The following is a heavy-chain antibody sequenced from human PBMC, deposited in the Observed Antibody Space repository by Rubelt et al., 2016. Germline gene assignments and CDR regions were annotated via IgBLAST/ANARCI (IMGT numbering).Heavy chain of an antibody. V-gene: IGHV7-4-1*02. CDR1: GYTFTSYA. CDR2: INTNTGNP. CDR3: ARGGGVVVVPAATYFDY. J-gene: IGHJ4*02. Sequence: QVQLVQSGSELKKPGASVKVSCKASGYTFTSYAMNWVRQAPGQGLEWMGWINTNTGNPTYAQGFTGRLVCSLDTSVSTAYLQSSSLKAEDTAVYYCARGGGVVVVPAATYFDYWGQGTLVTVSS. D-gene: IGHD2-2*01.